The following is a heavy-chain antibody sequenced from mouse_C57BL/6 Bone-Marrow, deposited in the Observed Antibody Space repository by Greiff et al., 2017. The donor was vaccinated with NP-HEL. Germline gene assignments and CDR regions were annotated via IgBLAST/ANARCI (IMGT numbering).Heavy chain of an antibody. V-gene: IGHV7-3*01. CDR1: GFTFTDYY. D-gene: IGHD2-4*01. Sequence: EVQGVESGGGLVQPGGSLSLSCAASGFTFTDYYMSWVRQPPGKALEWLGFIRNKANGYTTEYSASVKGRFTISRDNSQSILYLQMNALRAEDSATYYCAGFMITTGYFDYWGQGTTLTVSS. CDR2: IRNKANGYTT. J-gene: IGHJ2*01. CDR3: AGFMITTGYFDY.